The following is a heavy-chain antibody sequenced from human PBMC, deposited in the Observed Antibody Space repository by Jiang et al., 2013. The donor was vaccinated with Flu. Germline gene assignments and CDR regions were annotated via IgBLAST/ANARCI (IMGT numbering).Heavy chain of an antibody. J-gene: IGHJ4*02. CDR1: GYTFTNYA. Sequence: SELKEPGASVKVSCKASGYTFTNYAMNWVRQAPGQGLEWMGWINTNTGNPTYAQGFTGRFVLSLDTSVSTAYLWVSSLKTEDTAVYYCATRTTGGFDYWGQGTLVTVSS. V-gene: IGHV7-4-1*02. CDR2: INTNTGNP. CDR3: ATRTTGGFDY. D-gene: IGHD1-7*01.